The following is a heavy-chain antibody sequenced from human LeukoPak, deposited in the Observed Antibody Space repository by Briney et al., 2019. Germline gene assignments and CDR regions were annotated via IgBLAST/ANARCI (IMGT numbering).Heavy chain of an antibody. CDR3: ARVCGGDCTQVRAFDI. V-gene: IGHV4-30-2*01. CDR2: IYHSGST. CDR1: GGSISSGGYY. Sequence: PSETLSLTCTVSGGSISSGGYYWSWIRQPPGKDLERIGNIYHSGSTYYNPSLKSRVTISVDRSKNQFSLKLSSVTAADTAVYYCARVCGGDCTQVRAFDIWGQGTMVTVSS. D-gene: IGHD2-21*01. J-gene: IGHJ3*02.